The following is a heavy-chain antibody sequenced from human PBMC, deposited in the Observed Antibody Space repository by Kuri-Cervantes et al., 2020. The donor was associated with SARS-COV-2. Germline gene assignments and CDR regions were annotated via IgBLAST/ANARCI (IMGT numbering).Heavy chain of an antibody. CDR3: ARHEGVPAAFRSNWFDP. V-gene: IGHV4-39*01. CDR1: GGSISSSSYY. Sequence: SETLSLTCTVSGGSISSSSYYWGWIRQPPGKGLEWIGSIYYSGSTYYNPSLKSRVTISVDTSKNQFSLKLSSVTAADTAVYYCARHEGVPAAFRSNWFDPWGQGTLVTVSS. D-gene: IGHD2-2*01. CDR2: IYYSGST. J-gene: IGHJ5*02.